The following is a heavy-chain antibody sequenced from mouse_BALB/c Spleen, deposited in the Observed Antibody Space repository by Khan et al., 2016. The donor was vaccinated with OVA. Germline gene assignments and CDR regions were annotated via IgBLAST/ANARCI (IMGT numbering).Heavy chain of an antibody. D-gene: IGHD2-10*01. V-gene: IGHV1-18*01. CDR3: ARSASYGNYVEAWFAY. Sequence: EVQLQQSGPELVKPGGSMKISCKASGDSFTGYTMNWMKQSHGKNLEWIGLINPYNGGTSYNQQFKGKATLTVDKSSSTAYMELLSLTSEDSAVFYGARSASYGNYVEAWFAYWGQGTLVTVSA. J-gene: IGHJ3*01. CDR2: INPYNGGT. CDR1: GDSFTGYT.